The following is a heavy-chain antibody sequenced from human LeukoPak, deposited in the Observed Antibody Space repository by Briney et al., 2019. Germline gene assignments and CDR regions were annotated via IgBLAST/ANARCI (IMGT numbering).Heavy chain of an antibody. CDR2: IRSKAYGGTT. CDR3: TRDEPNPFDY. V-gene: IGHV3-49*03. J-gene: IGHJ4*02. Sequence: GGSLRLSCAASGFTFSSYAMSWFRQAPGKGLEWVGFIRSKAYGGTTEYAASVKGRFAISRDDSKSIAYLQMNSLKTEDTAVYYCTRDEPNPFDYWGQGTLVTVSS. CDR1: GFTFSSYA.